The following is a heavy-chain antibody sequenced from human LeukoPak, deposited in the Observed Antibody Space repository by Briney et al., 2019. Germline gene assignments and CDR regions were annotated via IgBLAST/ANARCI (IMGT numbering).Heavy chain of an antibody. CDR1: GFTFSEYY. D-gene: IGHD5-12*01. Sequence: GGSLRLSCAASGFTFSEYYMSWIRQAPGKGLESVAYISSSGSSTYYADSVKGRFTISRDNSKNSLFLQMNSLRAEDTAVYYCAKDSGHDWAYLDYWGQGIPVTVSS. J-gene: IGHJ4*02. V-gene: IGHV3-11*01. CDR3: AKDSGHDWAYLDY. CDR2: ISSSGSST.